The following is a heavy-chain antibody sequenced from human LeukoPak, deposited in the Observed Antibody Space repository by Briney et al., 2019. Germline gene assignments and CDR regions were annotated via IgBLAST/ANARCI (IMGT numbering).Heavy chain of an antibody. CDR3: AREEPYSNYEADYYGMDV. V-gene: IGHV3-23*01. J-gene: IGHJ6*02. CDR1: GFTFSSYA. CDR2: ISGSGSNT. D-gene: IGHD4-11*01. Sequence: GGSLRLSCAASGFTFSSYAMSWVRQAPGKGLEWVSAISGSGSNTYYADSVKGRFTISRDNSKNTLYLQMNSLRVADTAVYYCAREEPYSNYEADYYGMDVWGQGTTVTVSS.